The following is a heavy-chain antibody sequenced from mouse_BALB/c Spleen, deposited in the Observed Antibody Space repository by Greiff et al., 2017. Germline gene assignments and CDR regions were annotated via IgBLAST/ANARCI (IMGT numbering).Heavy chain of an antibody. CDR1: GFTFSSYY. V-gene: IGHV5-6-2*01. J-gene: IGHJ4*01. CDR2: INSNGGST. Sequence: EVKLMESGGGLVKLGGSLKLSCAASGFTFSSYYMSWVRQTPEKRLELVAAINSNGGSTYYPDTVKGRFTISRDNAKNTLYLQMSSLKSEDTALYYCARQHYYGSPYAMDYWGQGTSVTVSS. CDR3: ARQHYYGSPYAMDY. D-gene: IGHD1-2*01.